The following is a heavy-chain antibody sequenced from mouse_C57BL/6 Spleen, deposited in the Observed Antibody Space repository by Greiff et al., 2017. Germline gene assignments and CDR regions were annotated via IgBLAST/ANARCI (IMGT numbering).Heavy chain of an antibody. D-gene: IGHD1-1*01. CDR1: GFTFSSYA. J-gene: IGHJ3*01. Sequence: EVMLVESGGGLVKPGGSLKLSCAASGFTFSSYAMSWVRQTPEKRLEWVATISDGGSYTYYPDNVKGRFTISRDNAKNNLYLQMSHLKSEDTAMYYCARDWNTTVVAEGWFAYWGQGTLVTVSA. V-gene: IGHV5-4*01. CDR2: ISDGGSYT. CDR3: ARDWNTTVVAEGWFAY.